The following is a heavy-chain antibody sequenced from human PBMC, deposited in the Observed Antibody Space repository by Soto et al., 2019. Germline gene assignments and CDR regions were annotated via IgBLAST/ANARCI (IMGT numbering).Heavy chain of an antibody. D-gene: IGHD6-13*01. Sequence: ASETLSLTCTVSGGSISSYYWSWIRQPPGKGLEWIGYIYYSGSTNYNPSLKSRVTISVDTSKNQFSLKLSSVTAADTAVYYCERAGYSTLLAAFDIWGQGTMVTVS. CDR1: GGSISSYY. CDR2: IYYSGST. J-gene: IGHJ3*02. CDR3: ERAGYSTLLAAFDI. V-gene: IGHV4-59*01.